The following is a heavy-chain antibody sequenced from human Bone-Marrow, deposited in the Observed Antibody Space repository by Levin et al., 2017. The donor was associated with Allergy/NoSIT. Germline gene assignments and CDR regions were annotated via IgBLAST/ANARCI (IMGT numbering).Heavy chain of an antibody. J-gene: IGHJ4*02. D-gene: IGHD3-22*01. CDR2: INHSGST. V-gene: IGHV4-34*01. CDR3: ARGRRYYYDSSGFSY. Sequence: SQTLSLTCAVYGGSFSGYYWSWIRQPPGKGLEWIGEINHSGSTNYNPSLKSRVTISVDTSKNQFSLKLSSVTAADTAVYYCARGRRYYYDSSGFSYWGQGTLVTVSS. CDR1: GGSFSGYY.